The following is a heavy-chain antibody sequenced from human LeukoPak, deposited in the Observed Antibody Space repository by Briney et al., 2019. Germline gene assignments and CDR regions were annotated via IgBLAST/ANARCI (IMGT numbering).Heavy chain of an antibody. CDR1: GGSISSYY. V-gene: IGHV4-59*01. CDR2: ICYSGST. Sequence: SETLSLTCTVSGGSISSYYWSWIRQPPGKGLEWIGYICYSGSTNYNPSLKSRVTISVDTSKNQFSLKLSSVTAADTAVYYCARLEDYYGLSNWGQGTLVTVSS. CDR3: ARLEDYYGLSN. J-gene: IGHJ4*02. D-gene: IGHD3-10*01.